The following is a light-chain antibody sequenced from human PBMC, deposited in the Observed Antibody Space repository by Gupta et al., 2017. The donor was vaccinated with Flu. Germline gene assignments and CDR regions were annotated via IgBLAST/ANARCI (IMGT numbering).Light chain of an antibody. CDR3: QQRSNWLGT. Sequence: STGTLSLSPGERATLSCRASQSVSSYLAWYQQKPGQAPRLLIYDASNRATGIPARFSGSGSGTDFTLTISSLEPEDFAVYYCQQRSNWLGTFGQ. CDR2: DAS. CDR1: QSVSSY. V-gene: IGKV3-11*01. J-gene: IGKJ2*01.